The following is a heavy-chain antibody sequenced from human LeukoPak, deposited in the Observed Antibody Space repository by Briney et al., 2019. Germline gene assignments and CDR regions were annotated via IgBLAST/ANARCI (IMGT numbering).Heavy chain of an antibody. CDR1: AFTFSSYA. J-gene: IGHJ4*02. V-gene: IGHV3-23*01. Sequence: GGSLRLSCAASAFTFSSYAMSWVRQAPGKGLEWVSAISGSGGITYYADSVKGRFTISRDNSKNTLYLQMNSLRAEDTAVYYCARGVRIAVAGYIDYWGQGTLVIVSS. CDR3: ARGVRIAVAGYIDY. CDR2: ISGSGGIT. D-gene: IGHD6-19*01.